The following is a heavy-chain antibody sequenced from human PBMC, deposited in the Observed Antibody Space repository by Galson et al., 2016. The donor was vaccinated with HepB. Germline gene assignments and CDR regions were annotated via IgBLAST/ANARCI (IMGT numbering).Heavy chain of an antibody. CDR2: IDWNGNQ. CDR3: ARYLRSHGYYVMDV. CDR1: GFSLSTSGMA. Sequence: PALVKPTQTLTMTCPFSGFSLSTSGMAVSWIRQLPGKALEWLAVIDWNGNQFYSPSLTTRLTISKDTSKNQVVLTLTNMDPVDTATYFCARYLRSHGYYVMDVWGQGTTVTVSS. J-gene: IGHJ6*02. D-gene: IGHD4-17*01. V-gene: IGHV2-70*01.